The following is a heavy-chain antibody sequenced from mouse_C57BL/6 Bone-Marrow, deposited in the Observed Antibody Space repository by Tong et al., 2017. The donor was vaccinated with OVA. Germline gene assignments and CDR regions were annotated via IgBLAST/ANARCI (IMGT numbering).Heavy chain of an antibody. CDR2: IYPGSGNT. Sequence: VQLQESGAELVRPGASVKLSCKASGYTFTDYYINWVKQRPGQGLEWIARIYPGSGNTYYNEKFKGKATLTAEKSSSTAYMQLSSLTSEDSAVYFCARRMDWVAYWGQGTLVTVSA. J-gene: IGHJ3*01. CDR3: ARRMDWVAY. CDR1: GYTFTDYY. V-gene: IGHV1-76*01. D-gene: IGHD2-3*01.